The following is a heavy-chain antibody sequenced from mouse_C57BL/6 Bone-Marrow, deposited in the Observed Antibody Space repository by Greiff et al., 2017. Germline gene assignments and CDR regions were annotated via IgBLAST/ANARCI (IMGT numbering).Heavy chain of an antibody. CDR1: GYTFTSYW. CDR2: IHPNSGST. D-gene: IGHD2-2*01. Sequence: QVQLKQPGAELVKPGASVKLSCKASGYTFTSYWMHWVKQRPGQGLEWIGMIHPNSGSTNYNEKFKSKATLTVDKSSRTAYMQLSSLTSEDSAVYYCARFFYGYDVWFAYWGQGTLVTVSA. CDR3: ARFFYGYDVWFAY. V-gene: IGHV1-64*01. J-gene: IGHJ3*01.